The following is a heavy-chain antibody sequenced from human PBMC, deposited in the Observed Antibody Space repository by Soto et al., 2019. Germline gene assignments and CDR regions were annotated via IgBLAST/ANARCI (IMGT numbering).Heavy chain of an antibody. V-gene: IGHV3-23*01. J-gene: IGHJ4*02. CDR1: GFTFSSYA. Sequence: GGSLRLSCAASGFTFSSYAMSWVRQAPGKGLEWVSTFSGGYRTYYADSVKGRFTISRDNSKNALYLQMYSLRAEDTAVYYCAKDGSYWEFDYWGPGTLVTVSS. CDR2: FSGGYRT. D-gene: IGHD1-26*01. CDR3: AKDGSYWEFDY.